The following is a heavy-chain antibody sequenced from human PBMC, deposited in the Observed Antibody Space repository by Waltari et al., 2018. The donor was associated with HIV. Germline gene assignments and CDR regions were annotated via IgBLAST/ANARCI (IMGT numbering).Heavy chain of an antibody. CDR3: TTGVRYYGP. D-gene: IGHD3-10*01. CDR2: IYPDDTT. Sequence: AESGGRLIQPGGSLGLSCTASNFSVSGKHVTWIRQAPGGSLEWVAVIYPDDTTHYADFGSGRFTISRAKSRTTVLLLMNGLFVDDTATYFCTTGVRYYGPWGQGTRVTVSS. CDR1: NFSVSGKH. J-gene: IGHJ5*02. V-gene: IGHV3-53*01.